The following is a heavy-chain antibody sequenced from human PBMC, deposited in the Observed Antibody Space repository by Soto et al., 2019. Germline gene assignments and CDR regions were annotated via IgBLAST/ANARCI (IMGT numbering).Heavy chain of an antibody. CDR3: ARLRGLRYYYYYMDV. V-gene: IGHV4-39*01. Sequence: ETLSLTCTVSGGSISSISSNWGWIRQPPGKGLEWIGSIHYRGNTYYNPSLKSRVTISVDTAKNQFSLKLTSVTAADTAVYYCARLRGLRYYYYYMDVWGKGTTVTVSS. CDR1: GGSISSISSN. J-gene: IGHJ6*03. D-gene: IGHD1-20*01. CDR2: IHYRGNT.